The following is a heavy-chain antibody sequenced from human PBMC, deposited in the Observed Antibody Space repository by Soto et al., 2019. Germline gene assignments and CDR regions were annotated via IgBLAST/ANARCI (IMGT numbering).Heavy chain of an antibody. Sequence: PSDTLSLTCTVSGGYISSSSYYWGWLSQPPGKGVEWIGSIYYSGITYYNPSLKSRVTISVDPSKNXVPRKLSSVTDADTAGDYCARGPLSQEIRDWGFGPLVSVS. CDR3: ARGPLSQEIRD. D-gene: IGHD3-16*02. V-gene: IGHV4-39*06. J-gene: IGHJ4*01. CDR2: IYYSGIT. CDR1: GGYISSSSYY.